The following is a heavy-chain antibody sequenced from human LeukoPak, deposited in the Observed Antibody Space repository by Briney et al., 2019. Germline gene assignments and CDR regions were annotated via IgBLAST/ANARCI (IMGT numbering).Heavy chain of an antibody. CDR2: ISYDGSNK. Sequence: GGSLRLSCAASGFTFSSYGMHWVRQAPSKGLEWVAVISYDGSNKYYADSVKGRFTISRDNSKSTLYLQMNSLRAEDTAVYYCATGGSEYRSDWFESWGQGALVTVAS. D-gene: IGHD5-12*01. CDR1: GFTFSSYG. V-gene: IGHV3-30*03. J-gene: IGHJ5*01. CDR3: ATGGSEYRSDWFES.